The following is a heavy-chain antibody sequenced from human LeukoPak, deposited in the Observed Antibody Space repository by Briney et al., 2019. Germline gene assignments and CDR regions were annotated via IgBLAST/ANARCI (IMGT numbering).Heavy chain of an antibody. J-gene: IGHJ4*02. CDR2: IWYDGNNK. Sequence: GGSLRLSCAAAGLTFSTYAMHWGRQAPGKGLEWVAMIWYDGNNKHYADSVKGRFTISRDNSKNTLDLQMNSLRADDTAVYYCVRDPSSSGWALDYWGQGTLVTVSS. CDR1: GLTFSTYA. CDR3: VRDPSSSGWALDY. D-gene: IGHD6-19*01. V-gene: IGHV3-33*01.